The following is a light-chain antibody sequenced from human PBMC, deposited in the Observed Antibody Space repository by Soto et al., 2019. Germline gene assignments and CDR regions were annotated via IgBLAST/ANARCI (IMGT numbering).Light chain of an antibody. CDR3: QQYHSYWT. V-gene: IGKV1-5*01. Sequence: DIQMTQSPSTLSASVGDRVTITCRASQSIDNWLAWYQQKPGKAPKLLIYDASRLESGVPQRFSGSGSGTEFTLTISSLQTDDFSTYYCQQYHSYWTFGQGTKVDIK. CDR1: QSIDNW. J-gene: IGKJ1*01. CDR2: DAS.